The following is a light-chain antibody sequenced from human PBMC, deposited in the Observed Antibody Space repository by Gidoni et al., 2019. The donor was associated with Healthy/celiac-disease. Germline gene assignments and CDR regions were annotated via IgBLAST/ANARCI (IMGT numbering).Light chain of an antibody. CDR3: QQSYSTPLT. V-gene: IGKV1-39*01. CDR2: AAS. J-gene: IGKJ4*01. CDR1: QSISSY. Sequence: DIQMTQSPPSLSASVGDSVTITCRASQSISSYLNWYQQKPGKAPKLLIYAASSLQSGVPSRFRGSGSGTDFSLTISSLQPEDFATYYCQQSYSTPLTFGGGTKVEIK.